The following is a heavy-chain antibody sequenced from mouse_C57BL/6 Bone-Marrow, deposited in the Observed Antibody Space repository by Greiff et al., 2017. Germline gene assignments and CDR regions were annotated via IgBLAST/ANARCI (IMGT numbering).Heavy chain of an antibody. CDR3: ARSGPLGRSFDY. CDR1: GYTFTSYW. D-gene: IGHD4-1*01. Sequence: QVQLQQPGAELVKPEASVKMSCKASGYTFTSYWITWVKQRPGQGLEWIGDIYPTSGRTNYNEKFKSKAILTVDNSSNTAYMQLISLTSEDSAVFYCARSGPLGRSFDYWGQGTTLTVSS. CDR2: IYPTSGRT. V-gene: IGHV1-55*01. J-gene: IGHJ2*01.